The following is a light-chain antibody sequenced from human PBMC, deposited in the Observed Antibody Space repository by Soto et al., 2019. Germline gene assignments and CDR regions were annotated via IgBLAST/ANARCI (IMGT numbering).Light chain of an antibody. CDR1: QSISRW. V-gene: IGKV1-5*01. CDR2: DAS. Sequence: IQLTQSPSTLSACLGDTVTMTCRASQSISRWLSWYQQKAGKAPKLLIYDASTLQSGVASRFSGSMSGTEFTLTITGLQPDDSATYYCKQYNSYWTFGPGTKVAIK. J-gene: IGKJ1*01. CDR3: KQYNSYWT.